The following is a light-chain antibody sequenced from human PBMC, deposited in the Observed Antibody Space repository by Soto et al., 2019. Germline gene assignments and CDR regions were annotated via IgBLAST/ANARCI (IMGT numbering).Light chain of an antibody. CDR3: CSYAGSYIYVL. CDR2: DVI. V-gene: IGLV2-11*01. J-gene: IGLJ2*01. Sequence: QSALTQPRSVSGSPGQSVTISCTGTSSDVGGYNYVSWYQHHPGKPPKLMIYDVIKRPSGVPDRFSGSKSGNTASLTLSGLQAEDEADYYCCSYAGSYIYVLFGGGTKLTVL. CDR1: SSDVGGYNY.